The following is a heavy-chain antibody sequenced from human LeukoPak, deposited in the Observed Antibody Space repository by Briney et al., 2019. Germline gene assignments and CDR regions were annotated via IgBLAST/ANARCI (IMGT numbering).Heavy chain of an antibody. CDR3: ARGQYSTSSFYNHYYMDV. CDR1: GFTFSSYG. V-gene: IGHV3-30*03. Sequence: PGGSLRLSCAASGFTFSSYGMHWVRQAPGKGLEWVAVISYDGSNKYYADSVKGRFTISRDNSKNTLYLQMNSLRAEDTAVYYCARGQYSTSSFYNHYYMDVWGTGTTVTVSS. CDR2: ISYDGSNK. D-gene: IGHD6-6*01. J-gene: IGHJ6*03.